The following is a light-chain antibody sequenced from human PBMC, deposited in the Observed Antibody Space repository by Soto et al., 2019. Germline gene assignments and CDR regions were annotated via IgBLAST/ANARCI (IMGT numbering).Light chain of an antibody. CDR2: GAS. CDR1: QSVSDSY. J-gene: IGKJ2*01. CDR3: QQYGSSPYA. V-gene: IGKV3-20*01. Sequence: DIVLTQSPGTLSLSPGERATLSCRASQSVSDSYLAWYQQKTGQAPRLLISGASSRATGIPDRFSGSGSGTDFPLTNSRPEPEDFAEYYCQQYGSSPYAFGQGNKLEIK.